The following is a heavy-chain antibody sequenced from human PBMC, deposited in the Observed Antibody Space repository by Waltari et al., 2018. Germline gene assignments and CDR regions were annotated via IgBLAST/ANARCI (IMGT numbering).Heavy chain of an antibody. CDR1: GGSFSGYY. J-gene: IGHJ6*03. D-gene: IGHD2-2*01. Sequence: QVQLQQWGAGLLKPSETLSLTCAVYGGSFSGYYWSWIRQPPGKGLEWIGEINHSGSTTYNPSLKSRVTISVETSKNQFSLKLSSVTAADTAVYYCARGMGYCSSTSCRRYYYYYMDVWGKGTTVTISS. CDR2: INHSGST. CDR3: ARGMGYCSSTSCRRYYYYYMDV. V-gene: IGHV4-34*01.